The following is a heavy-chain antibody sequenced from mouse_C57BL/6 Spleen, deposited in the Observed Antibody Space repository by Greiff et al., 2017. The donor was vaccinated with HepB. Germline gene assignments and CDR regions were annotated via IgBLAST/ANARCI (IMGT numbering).Heavy chain of an antibody. V-gene: IGHV7-3*01. Sequence: EVQVVESGGGLVQPGGSLSLSCAASGFTFTDYYMSWVRQPPGKALEWLGFIRNKANGYTTEYSASVKGRFTISRDNSQSILYLQMNSLRAEDSATYYCARYPYDYDDDGNWFAYWGKGTLVTVSA. CDR1: GFTFTDYY. CDR2: IRNKANGYTT. CDR3: ARYPYDYDDDGNWFAY. J-gene: IGHJ3*01. D-gene: IGHD2-4*01.